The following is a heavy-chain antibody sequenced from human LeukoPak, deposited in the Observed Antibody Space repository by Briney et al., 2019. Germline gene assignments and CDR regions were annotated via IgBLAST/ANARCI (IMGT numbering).Heavy chain of an antibody. Sequence: GGSLRLSCAASGFTFSSYWMTWVRQAPGKGLEWVANLNPDGSRKFYVDSVKGRFTISRDNAKNSLYLQMHSLRAEDTALYYCARDAYDDSSESWGRGTLVTVSS. CDR3: ARDAYDDSSES. CDR1: GFTFSSYW. J-gene: IGHJ5*02. V-gene: IGHV3-7*01. CDR2: LNPDGSRK. D-gene: IGHD3-3*01.